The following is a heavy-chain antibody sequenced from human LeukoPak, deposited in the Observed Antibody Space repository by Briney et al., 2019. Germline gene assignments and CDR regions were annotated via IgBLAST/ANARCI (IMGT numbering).Heavy chain of an antibody. J-gene: IGHJ4*02. CDR1: GGTFSNYA. CDR2: IIPLFGTA. D-gene: IGHD3-10*01. Sequence: ASVKVSCTASGGTFSNYAISWVRQAPGQGLEWMGGIIPLFGTANYAQKLQGRVTMTTDTSTSTAYMELRSLRSDDTAVYYCARDYKDYWGQGTLVTVSS. V-gene: IGHV1-69*05. CDR3: ARDYKDY.